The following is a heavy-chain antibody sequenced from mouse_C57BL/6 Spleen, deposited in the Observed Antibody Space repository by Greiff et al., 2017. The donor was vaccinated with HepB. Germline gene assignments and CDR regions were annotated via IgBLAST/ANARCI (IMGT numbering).Heavy chain of an antibody. CDR1: GYAFSSSW. CDR3: ANPKEGYYGYYAMDY. V-gene: IGHV1-82*01. D-gene: IGHD2-1*01. J-gene: IGHJ4*01. Sequence: VQLQQSGPELVKPGASVKISCKASGYAFSSSWMNWVTQRPGKGLEWIGRIYPGDGDTNYNGKFKGKATLTADKSSSTAYMPLSSLTSEDSAVYFCANPKEGYYGYYAMDYWGQGTSVTVSS. CDR2: IYPGDGDT.